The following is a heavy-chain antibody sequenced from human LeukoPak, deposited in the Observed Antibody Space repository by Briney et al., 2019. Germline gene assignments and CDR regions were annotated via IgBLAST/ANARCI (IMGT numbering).Heavy chain of an antibody. Sequence: PGGSLRLSCAASGFTFSSYGMHWVRQAPGKGLEWVAFIRYDGSNKYYADSVKDRFTISRDNSKDTLYLQMNSLRAEDTAVYYCAKDLWYYYGSGSYYFPDYWGQGTLVTVSS. CDR1: GFTFSSYG. CDR2: IRYDGSNK. CDR3: AKDLWYYYGSGSYYFPDY. V-gene: IGHV3-30*02. J-gene: IGHJ4*02. D-gene: IGHD3-10*01.